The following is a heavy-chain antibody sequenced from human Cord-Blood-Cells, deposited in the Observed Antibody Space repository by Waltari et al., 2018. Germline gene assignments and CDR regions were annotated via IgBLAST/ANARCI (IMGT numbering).Heavy chain of an antibody. D-gene: IGHD1-1*01. V-gene: IGHV1-24*01. J-gene: IGHJ3*02. CDR1: GYTLPELS. Sequence: QVQLVQSGAEVKKPGAAGTVSCKVYGYTLPELSMPWARQAPGKGLEWMGGFDPEDGETIYAQKFQGRVTMTEDTSTDTAYMELSSLRSEDTAVYYCATDQLGYDAFDIWGQGTMVTVSS. CDR3: ATDQLGYDAFDI. CDR2: FDPEDGET.